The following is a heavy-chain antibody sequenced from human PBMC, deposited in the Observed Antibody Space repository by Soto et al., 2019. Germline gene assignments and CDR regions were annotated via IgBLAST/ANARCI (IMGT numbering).Heavy chain of an antibody. CDR2: IKSKTDGGTT. D-gene: IGHD1-7*01. Sequence: PGGSLRLSCAASGFTFSNAWMSWVRQAPGKGLEWVGRIKSKTDGGTTDYAAPVKGRFTISRDDSKNTLYLQMNSLKTEDTAVYYCTCITGTTSYYYGMDVWGQGTTVTVSS. CDR3: TCITGTTSYYYGMDV. J-gene: IGHJ6*02. CDR1: GFTFSNAW. V-gene: IGHV3-15*01.